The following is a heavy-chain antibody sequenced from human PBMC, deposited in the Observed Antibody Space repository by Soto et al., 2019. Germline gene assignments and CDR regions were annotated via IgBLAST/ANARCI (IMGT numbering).Heavy chain of an antibody. CDR1: GFTFSSSV. CDR2: ISYGGNSK. J-gene: IGHJ4*02. CDR3: TSEAFEDGRGHYDY. Sequence: QVQLVESGGGVVQPGTSLRLSCAASGFTFSSSVMHWVRQAPGKGLAWMAIISYGGNSKYYADSVKGRFTISRDNSESTLYLQMNSLRVEDTAVYYCTSEAFEDGRGHYDYWGQGSLVSVSS. D-gene: IGHD3-22*01. V-gene: IGHV3-30*03.